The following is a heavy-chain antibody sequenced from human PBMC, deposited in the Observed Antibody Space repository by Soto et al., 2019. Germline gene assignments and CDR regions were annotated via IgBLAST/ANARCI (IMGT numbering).Heavy chain of an antibody. CDR2: IYSGGST. V-gene: IGHV3-53*01. D-gene: IGHD3-16*01. CDR3: TSGVVPITY. Sequence: GGSLRLSCAASGFTFSDYYMSWIRQAPGKGLEWVSVIYSGGSTYYADSVEGRFTISRGNSKNTLYIQMTSLRVEDTAIYYCTSGVVPITYWGQGTPVTVSS. J-gene: IGHJ4*02. CDR1: GFTFSDYY.